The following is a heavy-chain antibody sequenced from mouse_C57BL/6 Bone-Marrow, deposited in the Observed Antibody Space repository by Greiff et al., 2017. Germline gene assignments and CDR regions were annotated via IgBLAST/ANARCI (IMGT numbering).Heavy chain of an antibody. CDR3: ARHIYGSSYWYFDV. CDR2: ISNGGGST. CDR1: GFTFSDYY. D-gene: IGHD1-1*01. J-gene: IGHJ1*03. Sequence: EVKVVESGGGLVQPGGSLKLSCAASGFTFSDYYMYWVRQTPEKRLEWVAYISNGGGSTYYPDTVKGRFTISRDNAKNTLYLQMSRLKSEDTAMYYCARHIYGSSYWYFDVWGTGTTVTVSS. V-gene: IGHV5-12*01.